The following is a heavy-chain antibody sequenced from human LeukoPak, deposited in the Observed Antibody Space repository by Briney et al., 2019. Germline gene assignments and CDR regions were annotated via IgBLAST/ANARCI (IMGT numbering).Heavy chain of an antibody. CDR3: ASLRWVATTNSFDY. D-gene: IGHD5-24*01. V-gene: IGHV3-11*04. Sequence: GGSLRLSCAASGFTFSDYYMSWIRQAPGKGLEWVSYISSSGSTIHYADSVKGRFTISRDNAKNSLYLQMNSLRAEDTAVYYCASLRWVATTNSFDYWGQGTLVTVSS. CDR2: ISSSGSTI. J-gene: IGHJ4*02. CDR1: GFTFSDYY.